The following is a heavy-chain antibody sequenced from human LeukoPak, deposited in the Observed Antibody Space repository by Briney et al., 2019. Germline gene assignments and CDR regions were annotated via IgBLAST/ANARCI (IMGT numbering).Heavy chain of an antibody. CDR1: GYTFTGFY. J-gene: IGHJ4*02. CDR2: ISPYNGDT. CDR3: ALIPYCTTATCYYFDF. Sequence: GASVKVSCKASGYTFTGFYIHWVRQAPGQGLEWMGWISPYNGDTNYAQKLQGRVTMTADTSTSTTYMGLRSLRSDDTAVYYCALIPYCTTATCYYFDFWGQGTLVTVSS. D-gene: IGHD2-2*01. V-gene: IGHV1-18*01.